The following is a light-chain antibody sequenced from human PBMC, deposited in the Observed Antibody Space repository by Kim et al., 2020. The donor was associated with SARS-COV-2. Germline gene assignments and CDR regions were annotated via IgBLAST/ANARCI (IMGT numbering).Light chain of an antibody. CDR2: GVF. CDR3: QQYGNTPQT. V-gene: IGKV3-20*01. Sequence: SPGDGASLSCRASQTVSANYVAWYQQKPGQAPRLRIYGVFNRATGIPDRFSGSGSGTDFTLTISRLEPEDFAVYYCQQYGNTPQTFGGGTKVDIK. J-gene: IGKJ4*01. CDR1: QTVSANY.